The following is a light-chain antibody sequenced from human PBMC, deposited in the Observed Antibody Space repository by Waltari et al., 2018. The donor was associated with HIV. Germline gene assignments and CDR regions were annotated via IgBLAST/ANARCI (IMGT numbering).Light chain of an antibody. V-gene: IGLV2-14*01. CDR1: SSDVGAYDF. CDR2: EVS. Sequence: QSALTKPASVSGSPGQSITVPCTGTSSDVGAYDFVSWYQQTPGIAPKLVIYEVSNRPSGISDRFSGSKSGNTASLTISGLQTEDEADYYCSSFTTSNSLLFGGGTKVTVL. CDR3: SSFTTSNSLL. J-gene: IGLJ2*01.